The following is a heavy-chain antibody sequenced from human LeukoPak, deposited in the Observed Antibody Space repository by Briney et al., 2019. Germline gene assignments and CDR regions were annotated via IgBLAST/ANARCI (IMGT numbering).Heavy chain of an antibody. D-gene: IGHD2-15*01. Sequence: SVKVSCKASGYTFTSYGIRWVRQAPGQGLEWMGRIIPILGIANYAQKFQGRVTITADKSTSTAYMELSSLRSEDTAVYYCASAKRRTVVAALTSGYYYYGMDVWGQGTTVTVSS. V-gene: IGHV1-69*04. CDR2: IIPILGIA. CDR1: GYTFTSYG. J-gene: IGHJ6*02. CDR3: ASAKRRTVVAALTSGYYYYGMDV.